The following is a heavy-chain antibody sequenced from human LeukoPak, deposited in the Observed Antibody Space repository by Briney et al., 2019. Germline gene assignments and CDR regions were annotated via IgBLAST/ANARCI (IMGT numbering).Heavy chain of an antibody. V-gene: IGHV3-9*03. D-gene: IGHD3-10*01. CDR1: GFTFDDYA. Sequence: GGSLRLSCAASGFTFDDYAMHWVRQAPGKGLEWVSGISWNSGSIGYADSVKGRFTISRDNAKNSLYLQMNSLRAEDMALYYCAKGGFGELLAYYFDYWGQGTLVTVSS. CDR3: AKGGFGELLAYYFDY. CDR2: ISWNSGSI. J-gene: IGHJ4*02.